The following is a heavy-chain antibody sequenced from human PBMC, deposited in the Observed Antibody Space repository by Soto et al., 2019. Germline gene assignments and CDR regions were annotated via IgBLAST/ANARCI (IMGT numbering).Heavy chain of an antibody. CDR3: ASHSGSSPEGRYYYGMDV. V-gene: IGHV1-69*12. Sequence: QVKLVQSGAEVKKPGSSVKVSCKASGGTFSSYAISWVRQAPGQGLEWMGGIIPIFGTADYAQKFQGRVTITADESTSTAYMELSSLRSEDTAVYYCASHSGSSPEGRYYYGMDVWGQGTTVNVSS. CDR2: IIPIFGTA. D-gene: IGHD1-26*01. J-gene: IGHJ6*02. CDR1: GGTFSSYA.